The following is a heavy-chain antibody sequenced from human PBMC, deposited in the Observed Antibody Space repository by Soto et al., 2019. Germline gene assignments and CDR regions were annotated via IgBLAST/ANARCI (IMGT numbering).Heavy chain of an antibody. J-gene: IGHJ4*02. V-gene: IGHV2-5*02. D-gene: IGHD2-15*01. CDR3: AHRQRTVVVGAPFDL. CDR2: IYWDDDK. Sequence: QITLRESGPTLVQPTQTLTLTCTLSGVSLTTSGVGVGWIRQPPGKALEWLALIYWDDDKRFSPSLKSRLAITRDTSKNQVVMTMTDMAPVDTAIYYCAHRQRTVVVGAPFDLWGQGSQATVSS. CDR1: GVSLTTSGVG.